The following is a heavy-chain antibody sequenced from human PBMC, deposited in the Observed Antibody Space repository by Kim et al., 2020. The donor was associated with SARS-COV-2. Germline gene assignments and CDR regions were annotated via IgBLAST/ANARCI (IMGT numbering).Heavy chain of an antibody. J-gene: IGHJ6*03. V-gene: IGHV4-31*03. CDR3: ARFQLVGEYAMD. CDR1: GDSVSSFPSY. CDR2: IFYSGHT. Sequence: SETLSLTCSVSGDSVSSFPSYWAWIRQHPSKGLDWGLELMGYIFYSGHTYYHPSLKSRLIISLDTSKNQFSLKLNSATAADTAVYYCARFQLVGEYAMD. D-gene: IGHD4-17*01.